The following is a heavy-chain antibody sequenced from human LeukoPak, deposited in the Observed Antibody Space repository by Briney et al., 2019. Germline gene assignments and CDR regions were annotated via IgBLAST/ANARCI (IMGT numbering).Heavy chain of an antibody. CDR3: VKEAMGWYDS. V-gene: IGHV3-64D*09. D-gene: IGHD6-19*01. J-gene: IGHJ4*02. Sequence: GGSLRLSCSASGFTFTTCPMHWVRQAPGKGLEYVSAISANGHSTYYADSVKGRFTISRDNSKNTLYLQMSSLRLEDTAMYYCVKEAMGWYDSWGQGTLVIVSS. CDR1: GFTFTTCP. CDR2: ISANGHST.